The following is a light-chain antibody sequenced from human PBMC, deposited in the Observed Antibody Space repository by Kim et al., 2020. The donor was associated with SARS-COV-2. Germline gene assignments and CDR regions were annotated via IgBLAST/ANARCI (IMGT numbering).Light chain of an antibody. CDR3: NSWEGSARV. CDR1: SLRSYY. V-gene: IGLV3-19*01. J-gene: IGLJ3*02. CDR2: GKN. Sequence: SSELTQDPAVSVALGQTVRITCQGDSLRSYYASWYQQKPGQAPVLVIYGKNNRPSGIPDRFSGSSPGNTASLTIPGAQAEDEADNYCNSWEGSARVFGRG.